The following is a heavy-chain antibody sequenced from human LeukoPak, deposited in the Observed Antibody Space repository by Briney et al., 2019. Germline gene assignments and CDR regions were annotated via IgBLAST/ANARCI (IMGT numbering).Heavy chain of an antibody. CDR2: INSDGSST. CDR3: ARGGITIFGVVIYMDV. V-gene: IGHV3-74*01. D-gene: IGHD3-3*01. Sequence: GGSLRLSCAASGFTFSSYWMHWVRQAPGKGLVWVSRINSDGSSTSYADSVKGRFTISRDNAKNTLYLQMNSLRAEDTALYYCARGGITIFGVVIYMDVWGKGTTVTVSS. J-gene: IGHJ6*03. CDR1: GFTFSSYW.